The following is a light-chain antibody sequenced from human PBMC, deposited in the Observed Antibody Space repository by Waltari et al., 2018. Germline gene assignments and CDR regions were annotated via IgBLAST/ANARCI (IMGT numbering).Light chain of an antibody. J-gene: IGKJ2*01. CDR1: QSVVFSSNNKNY. CDR2: WAS. V-gene: IGKV4-1*01. Sequence: DIVLTQSPEYLPVSLGERATINCKSSQSVVFSSNNKNYLAWYQQKPGQPPKLLITWASTRESGVPDRFSGSESETDFTLTISSLQAEDVAVYYCQQCYTFPYTFGQGTKLEIK. CDR3: QQCYTFPYT.